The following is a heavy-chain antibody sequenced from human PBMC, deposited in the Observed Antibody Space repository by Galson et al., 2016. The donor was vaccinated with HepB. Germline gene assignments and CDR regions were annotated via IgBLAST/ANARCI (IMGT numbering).Heavy chain of an antibody. J-gene: IGHJ4*02. CDR2: ISSSGTTI. CDR1: GFTFRRHG. CDR3: AREARVRVTDY. Sequence: SLRLSCAASGFTFRRHGMHWVRQAPGKGLEWLSYISSSGTTIYYADSVKGRFTISRDNAKNSLYLQMNSLRAEDTAVYYCAREARVRVTDYWGQGTLVTVSS. V-gene: IGHV3-48*04. D-gene: IGHD4-23*01.